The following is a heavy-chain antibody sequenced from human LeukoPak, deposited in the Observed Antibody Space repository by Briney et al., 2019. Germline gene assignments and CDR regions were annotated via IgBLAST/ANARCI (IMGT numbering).Heavy chain of an antibody. J-gene: IGHJ6*02. V-gene: IGHV4-30-4*01. CDR3: ARAIGYCSSSSCYLGYYYYGMDV. D-gene: IGHD2-2*01. Sequence: PSQTLSLTCTVSGGSISIGDYYWSWIRQPPGKGLEWIGFIYYSGSTYYNPSLKSRVTISVDTSKNQFSLKLSSVTAADAAVYYCARAIGYCSSSSCYLGYYYYGMDVWGQGTTVTVSS. CDR1: GGSISIGDYY. CDR2: IYYSGST.